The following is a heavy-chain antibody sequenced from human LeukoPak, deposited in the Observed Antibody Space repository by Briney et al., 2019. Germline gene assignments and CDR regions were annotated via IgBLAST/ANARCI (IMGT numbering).Heavy chain of an antibody. CDR1: RPIFSSYA. CDR2: IIPIFGTA. V-gene: IGHV1-69*15. D-gene: IGHD4-23*01. J-gene: IGHJ4*02. CDR3: ARDVYGGNSGWPQVFDY. Sequence: GSSVKVSCKASRPIFSSYAISWVRQAPGQGLEWMGRIIPIFGTANYAQKFQGRVTITADESTSTAYMELSSLRSEDAAVYYCARDVYGGNSGWPQVFDYWGQGTLVTVSS.